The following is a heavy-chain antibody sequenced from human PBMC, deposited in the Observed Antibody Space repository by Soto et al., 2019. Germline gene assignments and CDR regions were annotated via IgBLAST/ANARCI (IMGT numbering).Heavy chain of an antibody. V-gene: IGHV1-69*12. CDR3: ARVRGTVTTSSFYFDY. Sequence: QVQLVQSGAEVKKPGSSVKVSCKASGGTFSSYAISWVRQAPGQGLEWMGGIIPIFGTANYAQKFQGRVTITADESTSTAYMELSSLRSEDTAVYYCARVRGTVTTSSFYFDYWGKGTLVTVSS. CDR2: IIPIFGTA. J-gene: IGHJ4*02. D-gene: IGHD4-4*01. CDR1: GGTFSSYA.